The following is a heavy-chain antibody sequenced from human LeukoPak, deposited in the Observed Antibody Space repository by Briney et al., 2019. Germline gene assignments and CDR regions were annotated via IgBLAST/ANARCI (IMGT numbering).Heavy chain of an antibody. V-gene: IGHV4-4*07. Sequence: SETLSLTCTVSGGSISSYYWSWIRQPAGKGLEWIGRIYTSGSTNYNPSLKSRVTMSVDTSKNQFSLKLSSVTAADTAVYYCARAVYYDFWSGYSPNNWFDPWGQGTLVTVSS. J-gene: IGHJ5*02. CDR1: GGSISSYY. CDR2: IYTSGST. D-gene: IGHD3-3*01. CDR3: ARAVYYDFWSGYSPNNWFDP.